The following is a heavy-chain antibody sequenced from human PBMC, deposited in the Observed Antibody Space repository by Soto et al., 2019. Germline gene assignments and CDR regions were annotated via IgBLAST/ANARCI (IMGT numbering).Heavy chain of an antibody. Sequence: SETLSLTCTVSGGSVSSGSYYWSWIRQPPGKGLEWIGYIYYSGSTNYNPSLKSRVTISVDTSKNQFSLKLSSVTAADTAVYCCARDLFGDYDYYYGMDVWGQGTTVTVSS. D-gene: IGHD3-10*02. CDR1: GGSVSSGSYY. CDR2: IYYSGST. CDR3: ARDLFGDYDYYYGMDV. J-gene: IGHJ6*02. V-gene: IGHV4-61*01.